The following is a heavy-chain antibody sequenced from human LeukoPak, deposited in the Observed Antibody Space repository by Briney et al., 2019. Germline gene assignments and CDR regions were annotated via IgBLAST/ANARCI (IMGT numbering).Heavy chain of an antibody. Sequence: GGSLRLSCAASGFTFSTFAMIWVRQPPGKGLEWVSSIFPSGGEIHYADSVRGRFIISRDNTNNSLYLQMDSLRAEDTSIYYCSRDLAFFRGRSMVEDYWGQGTLVTVSS. CDR2: IFPSGGEI. D-gene: IGHD3-3*02. CDR1: GFTFSTFA. J-gene: IGHJ4*02. V-gene: IGHV3-23*01. CDR3: SRDLAFFRGRSMVEDY.